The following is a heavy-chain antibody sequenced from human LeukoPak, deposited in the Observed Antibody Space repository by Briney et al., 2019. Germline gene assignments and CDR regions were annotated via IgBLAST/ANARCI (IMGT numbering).Heavy chain of an antibody. CDR1: GYTFSDYW. V-gene: IGHV5-51*01. D-gene: IGHD1-20*01. Sequence: GESLKISCKASGYTFSDYWIGWVRQMPGKGPACFGIIYPDDFDTGYSPSFQGQFTISADKSISTAYLQWTSLKASDTAMYYCARFLGDNNWAQRRHFDSWGQGTLVTVSS. CDR3: ARFLGDNNWAQRRHFDS. CDR2: IYPDDFDT. J-gene: IGHJ5*01.